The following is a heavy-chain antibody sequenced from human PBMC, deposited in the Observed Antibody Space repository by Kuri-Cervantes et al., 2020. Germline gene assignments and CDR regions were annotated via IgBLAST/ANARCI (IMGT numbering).Heavy chain of an antibody. J-gene: IGHJ3*02. CDR2: INHSGST. Sequence: SETLSLTCAVYGGSFSGYYWSWIRQPPGKGLEWIGEINHSGSTNYNPSLKSRVTVSIDASKNQFSLKLNSVTAADTAVYYCARVSGYYDILTGTRGDAFDIWGQGTMVTVSS. CDR1: GGSFSGYY. D-gene: IGHD3-9*01. V-gene: IGHV4-34*01. CDR3: ARVSGYYDILTGTRGDAFDI.